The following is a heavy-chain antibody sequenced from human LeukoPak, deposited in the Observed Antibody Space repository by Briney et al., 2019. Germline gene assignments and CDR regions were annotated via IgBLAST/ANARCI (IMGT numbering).Heavy chain of an antibody. CDR1: GFNFSSYN. J-gene: IGHJ3*02. D-gene: IGHD2-2*01. CDR3: ARDLADCSSTSCYGDDAFDI. Sequence: GQYLLLHCAASGFNFSSYNLNWARHAPRKGLDWFSSISSSSSYIYYADTVKGRFTISRDNAKNSLYLQMNSLRAEDTAVYYCARDLADCSSTSCYGDDAFDIWGQGTMVTVSS. V-gene: IGHV3-21*01. CDR2: ISSSSSYI.